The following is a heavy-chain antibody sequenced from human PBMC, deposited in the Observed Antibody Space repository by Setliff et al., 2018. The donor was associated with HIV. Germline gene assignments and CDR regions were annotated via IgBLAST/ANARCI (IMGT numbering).Heavy chain of an antibody. V-gene: IGHV4-59*08. CDR2: IYYSGMT. CDR1: GGSISSYY. CDR3: AREHCSGGSCNGFDI. J-gene: IGHJ3*02. Sequence: SETLSLTCSVSGGSISSYYWSWIRQPPGKGLEWIGDIYYSGMTNYNPSLQSRVTISVDTSKNQFSLKLSSVTAADTAMYYCAREHCSGGSCNGFDIWGQGTMVTVSS. D-gene: IGHD2-15*01.